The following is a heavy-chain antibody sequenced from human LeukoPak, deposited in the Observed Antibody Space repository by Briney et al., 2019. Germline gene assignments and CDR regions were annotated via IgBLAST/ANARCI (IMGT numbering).Heavy chain of an antibody. Sequence: LPGGSLRLSCAASGFTFSTYAMSWVRQAPGRGLEWVSAISGSGGSTYYADSVKGRFTISRDNSKNTLYLQMNSLRAEDTAVYYCAKSGGDFRRSSYYYYGMDVWGQGTTVTVSS. CDR3: AKSGGDFRRSSYYYYGMDV. CDR2: ISGSGGST. CDR1: GFTFSTYA. V-gene: IGHV3-23*01. D-gene: IGHD2-21*02. J-gene: IGHJ6*02.